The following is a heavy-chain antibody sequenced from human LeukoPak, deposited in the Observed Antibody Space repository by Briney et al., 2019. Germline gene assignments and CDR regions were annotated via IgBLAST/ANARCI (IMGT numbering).Heavy chain of an antibody. CDR3: ARDFDMGITPGDDFDF. D-gene: IGHD3-9*01. Sequence: GGPLRLSCAASGFSFSKYWMNWVRKTPGEGLVWVAGIKEDGTYTSYADSVKGRFTISRDNARNTVFLQMNSLRAEDTAVYYCARDFDMGITPGDDFDFWGQGTLVTVSS. CDR2: IKEDGTYT. J-gene: IGHJ4*02. CDR1: GFSFSKYW. V-gene: IGHV3-74*01.